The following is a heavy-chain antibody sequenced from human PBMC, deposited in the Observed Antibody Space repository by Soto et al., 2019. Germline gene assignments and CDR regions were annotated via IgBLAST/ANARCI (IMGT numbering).Heavy chain of an antibody. Sequence: QVQLVESGGGVVQPGRSLRLSCAASGFTFSSYGMHWVRQAPGKGLEWVAVIWYDGSNKYYADSVKGRFTISRDNSKNTMYLQMNCLRAEDTAVYYCARAQSSACITIFGVAPRLGYMDVWGKGTTVTVSS. CDR1: GFTFSSYG. CDR2: IWYDGSNK. V-gene: IGHV3-33*01. D-gene: IGHD3-3*01. CDR3: ARAQSSACITIFGVAPRLGYMDV. J-gene: IGHJ6*03.